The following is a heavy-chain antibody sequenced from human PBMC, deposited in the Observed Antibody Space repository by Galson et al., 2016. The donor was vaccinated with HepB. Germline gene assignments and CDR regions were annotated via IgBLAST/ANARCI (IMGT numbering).Heavy chain of an antibody. D-gene: IGHD3-16*01. CDR2: IDPGDSNA. J-gene: IGHJ5*02. CDR3: SSRRAMRGWGLDP. Sequence: QSGAEVKKPGESLRISCKGSGYSFTNHWITWVRQMPGKGLEWLGRIDPGDSNADYSPSFQGHVTLSVDKSISVVYLQWSSLKASDTATYYCSSRRAMRGWGLDPWGQGTLVTVSS. CDR1: GYSFTNHW. V-gene: IGHV5-10-1*01.